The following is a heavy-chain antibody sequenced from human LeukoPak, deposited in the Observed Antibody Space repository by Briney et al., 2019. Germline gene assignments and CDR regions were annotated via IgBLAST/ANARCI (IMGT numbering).Heavy chain of an antibody. CDR3: ARELWFGELLSNFDY. D-gene: IGHD3-10*01. CDR1: GFTFSSYS. Sequence: GGSLRLSCAASGFTFSSYSMNWVRQAPGKGLEWVSSISSSSYIYYADSVKGRFTISRDNAKNSLYLQMNSLRAEDTAVYYCARELWFGELLSNFDYWGQGTLVTVSS. CDR2: ISSSSYI. J-gene: IGHJ4*02. V-gene: IGHV3-21*01.